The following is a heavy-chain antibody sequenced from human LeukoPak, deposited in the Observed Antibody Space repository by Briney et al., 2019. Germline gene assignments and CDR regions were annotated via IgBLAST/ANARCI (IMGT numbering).Heavy chain of an antibody. CDR3: ARDGYYYYMDV. J-gene: IGHJ6*03. CDR1: GGSISSAAYY. V-gene: IGHV4-61*02. Sequence: SETLSLTCTVSGGSISSAAYYWNWIRQPAGKGLEWIGRIYTSGSTNYNPSLKSRVTISVDTSKNQFSLKLSSVTAADTAVYYCARDGYYYYMDVWGKGTTVTISS. CDR2: IYTSGST.